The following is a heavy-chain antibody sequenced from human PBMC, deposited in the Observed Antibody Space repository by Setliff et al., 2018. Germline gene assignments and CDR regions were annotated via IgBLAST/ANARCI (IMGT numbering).Heavy chain of an antibody. D-gene: IGHD3-9*01. CDR1: GFTFSNAW. Sequence: PGGSLRLSCAASGFTFSNAWMSWVRQAPGKGLEWVGRIKSKTDGGTTDYAAPVKGRFTISRDDSKNTLYLQMNSLKTEDTAVYYCTTATYYDILTEVLFDYWGQGTLVTVSS. CDR3: TTATYYDILTEVLFDY. V-gene: IGHV3-15*01. CDR2: IKSKTDGGTT. J-gene: IGHJ4*02.